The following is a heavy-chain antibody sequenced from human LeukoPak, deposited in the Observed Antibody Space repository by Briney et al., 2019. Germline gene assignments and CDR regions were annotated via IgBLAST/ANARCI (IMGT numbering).Heavy chain of an antibody. J-gene: IGHJ4*02. D-gene: IGHD3-16*02. V-gene: IGHV4-59*01. CDR3: ARYIWGSYPTFEDY. Sequence: SETLSLTCTVSGGSISCYYWSWIRQPPGKGLEWIGYISYSGSTNYNPSLKSRVTISVDTSKNQLSLKLNSVTAADTAVYYCARYIWGSYPTFEDYWGQGSLVTVSS. CDR1: GGSISCYY. CDR2: ISYSGST.